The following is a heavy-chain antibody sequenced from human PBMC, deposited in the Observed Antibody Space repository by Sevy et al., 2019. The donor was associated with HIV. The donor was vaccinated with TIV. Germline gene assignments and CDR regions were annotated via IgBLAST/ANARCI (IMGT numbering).Heavy chain of an antibody. D-gene: IGHD5-18*01. V-gene: IGHV4-34*01. CDR3: ARVDTAMATGDY. Sequence: SETLSLTCAVYGGSFSGYYWSWIRQPPGKGLEWIGEINHSGSINYNPSLKSRVTISVDTSKNQFSLKLSSVTAADTAVYYCARVDTAMATGDYWGQGTLVTVSS. CDR1: GGSFSGYY. CDR2: INHSGSI. J-gene: IGHJ4*02.